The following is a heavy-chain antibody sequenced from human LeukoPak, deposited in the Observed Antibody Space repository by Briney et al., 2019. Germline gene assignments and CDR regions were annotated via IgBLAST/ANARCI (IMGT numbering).Heavy chain of an antibody. J-gene: IGHJ4*02. CDR2: IKSKTDGGTT. CDR3: AKTPLRGPFDY. Sequence: GGSLRLSCAASGFTFSDAWMSWVRQAPGKGLEWVGRIKSKTDGGTTDYAAPVKGRFTISRDDSKNTLYLQMNSLRAEDTAVYYCAKTPLRGPFDYWGQGTLVTVSS. CDR1: GFTFSDAW. V-gene: IGHV3-15*01.